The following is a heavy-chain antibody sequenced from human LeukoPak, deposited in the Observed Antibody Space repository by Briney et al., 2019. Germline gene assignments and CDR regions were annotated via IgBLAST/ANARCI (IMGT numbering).Heavy chain of an antibody. CDR2: INPNSGGT. CDR3: AKVNRVRTVTAPAYWYFDL. CDR1: GYTFTGYY. V-gene: IGHV1-2*02. J-gene: IGHJ2*01. Sequence: ASVKVSCKASGYTFTGYYMHWVRQAPGQGLEWMGWINPNSGGTNYAQKFQGRVTMTRDTSISTSYMELSRLRSDDTAVYYCAKVNRVRTVTAPAYWYFDLWGRGTLVTVSS. D-gene: IGHD4-17*01.